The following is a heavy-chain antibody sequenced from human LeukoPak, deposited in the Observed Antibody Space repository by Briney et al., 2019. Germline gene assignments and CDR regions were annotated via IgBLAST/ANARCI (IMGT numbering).Heavy chain of an antibody. D-gene: IGHD5-12*01. CDR3: AKGGGYEAQYYYYYLDV. Sequence: GGSLRLSCAASGFTVSSNYMSWVRQAPGKGLEWVSIIYSGGSTFYADSVKGRFTISRDNSKNTLYLQMKSLRAEDTAVYYCAKGGGYEAQYYYYYLDVWGKGTTVTISS. CDR2: IYSGGST. CDR1: GFTVSSNY. J-gene: IGHJ6*03. V-gene: IGHV3-53*05.